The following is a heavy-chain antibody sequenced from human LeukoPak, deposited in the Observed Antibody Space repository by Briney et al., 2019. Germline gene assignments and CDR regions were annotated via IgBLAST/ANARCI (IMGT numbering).Heavy chain of an antibody. CDR3: AKDVGKVGATDFDY. Sequence: GGSLRLSCAASGFTFSSYGMSWVRQAPGKGLEWVSAISGSGGSTYYADSVKGRFTISRDNSKNTLYLQMNSLRAEDTAVYYCAKDVGKVGATDFDYWGQGTLVTVSS. CDR2: ISGSGGST. D-gene: IGHD1-26*01. V-gene: IGHV3-23*01. J-gene: IGHJ4*02. CDR1: GFTFSSYG.